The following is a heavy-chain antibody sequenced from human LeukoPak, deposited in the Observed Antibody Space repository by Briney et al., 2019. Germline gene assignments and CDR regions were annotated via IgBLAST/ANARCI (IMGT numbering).Heavy chain of an antibody. V-gene: IGHV3-7*03. Sequence: PGGSLRLSCAASGFTFSSYWMSWVRQAPGKGLEWVANIKQDGSEKYYVDSVKGRFTISRDNAQNSLYLQMNSLRAEDTAVYYCAREVGAYCGGDCAGDNAFDIWGQGTMVTVSS. CDR3: AREVGAYCGGDCAGDNAFDI. D-gene: IGHD2-21*02. CDR1: GFTFSSYW. J-gene: IGHJ3*02. CDR2: IKQDGSEK.